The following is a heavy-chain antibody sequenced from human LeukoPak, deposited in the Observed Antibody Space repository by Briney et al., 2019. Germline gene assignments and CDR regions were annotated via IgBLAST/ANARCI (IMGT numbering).Heavy chain of an antibody. Sequence: GSLRLSCVASGFTFSSYSMNWVRQAPGKGLEWVSYISNSGTNIYYADSVKGRFTISRDNSKNTLYLQMNSLRAEDTAVYYCARAELLWFGELSYYFDYWGQGTLVTVSS. V-gene: IGHV3-48*01. CDR2: ISNSGTNI. D-gene: IGHD3-10*01. J-gene: IGHJ4*02. CDR3: ARAELLWFGELSYYFDY. CDR1: GFTFSSYS.